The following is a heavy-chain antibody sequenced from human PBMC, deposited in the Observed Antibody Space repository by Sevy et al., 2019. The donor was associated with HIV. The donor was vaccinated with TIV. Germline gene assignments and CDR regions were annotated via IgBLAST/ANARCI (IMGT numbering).Heavy chain of an antibody. J-gene: IGHJ4*02. CDR3: ARMKFWNGYFDY. D-gene: IGHD3-3*01. V-gene: IGHV4-30-4*01. Sequence: SETLSLTCSVSGGSISNADYYWSWIRQPPGKGLEWIGYIYYSGRTYYNPSLKSRISISVDTSRNQFSLSLDSGTAADTAVYYCARMKFWNGYFDYWGQGTLVTVSS. CDR1: GGSISNADYY. CDR2: IYYSGRT.